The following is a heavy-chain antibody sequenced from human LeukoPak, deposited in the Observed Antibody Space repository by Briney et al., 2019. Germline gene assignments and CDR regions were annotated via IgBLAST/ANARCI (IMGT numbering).Heavy chain of an antibody. Sequence: SQTLSLTCTVSGGSISSGDYYWSWIRQPPGKGLEWIGYIYYSGSTYYNPSLKSRVTISVDTSKNQFSLKLSSVTAADTAVCYCARDLLNEGNHLDYWGQGTLVTVSS. CDR2: IYYSGST. J-gene: IGHJ4*02. D-gene: IGHD4-23*01. CDR3: ARDLLNEGNHLDY. V-gene: IGHV4-30-4*01. CDR1: GGSISSGDYY.